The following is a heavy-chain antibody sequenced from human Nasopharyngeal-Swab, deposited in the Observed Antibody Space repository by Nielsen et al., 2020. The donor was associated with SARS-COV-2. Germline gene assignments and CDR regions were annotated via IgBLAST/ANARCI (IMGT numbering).Heavy chain of an antibody. V-gene: IGHV4-30-2*01. D-gene: IGHD2-8*01. Sequence: SETLSLTCTVSGGSISSGGYSWSWIRPPPGKGLEWIGYIYHSGSTYYNPSLKSRVTISVDTSKNQFSLKLSSVTAADTAVYYCARAPRTHIVLMVYAIVWFDPWGQGTLVTVSS. CDR2: IYHSGST. CDR1: GGSISSGGYS. J-gene: IGHJ5*02. CDR3: ARAPRTHIVLMVYAIVWFDP.